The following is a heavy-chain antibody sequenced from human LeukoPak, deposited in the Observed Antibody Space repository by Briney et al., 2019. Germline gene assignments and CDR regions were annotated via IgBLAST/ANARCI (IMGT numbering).Heavy chain of an antibody. J-gene: IGHJ2*01. Sequence: SETLSLTCTVSGGSISSGSYYWSWIRQPAGKGLEWIGRIYTSGSTNYNPSLKSRVTISVDTSKNQFSLKLSSVTAADTAVYYCARYRRGIVVVPAADWYFDLWGRGTLVTVSS. CDR2: IYTSGST. CDR3: ARYRRGIVVVPAADWYFDL. CDR1: GGSISSGSYY. V-gene: IGHV4-61*02. D-gene: IGHD2-2*01.